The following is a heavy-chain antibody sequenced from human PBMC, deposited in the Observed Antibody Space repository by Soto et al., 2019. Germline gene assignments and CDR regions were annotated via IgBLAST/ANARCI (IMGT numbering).Heavy chain of an antibody. J-gene: IGHJ5*02. CDR1: GCPISSGGYY. V-gene: IGHV4-31*03. CDR3: ARAPAGTGDWFDP. CDR2: IYYSGST. Sequence: PSETLSLTCTVSGCPISSGGYYWSWIRQHPGKGLEWIGYIYYSGSTYYNPSLKSRVTISVDTSKNQFSLKLSSVTAADTAVYYCARAPAGTGDWFDPWGPGILVTVSS. D-gene: IGHD6-13*01.